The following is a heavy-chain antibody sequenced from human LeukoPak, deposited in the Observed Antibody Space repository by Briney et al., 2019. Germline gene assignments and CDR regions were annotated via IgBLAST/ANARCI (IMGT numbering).Heavy chain of an antibody. V-gene: IGHV4-61*01. J-gene: IGHJ5*02. CDR1: GGSISSGSSA. CDR3: ARVEAAGKPEYNWFDP. D-gene: IGHD6-13*01. CDR2: IYYSGST. Sequence: PSQTLSLTCAVSGGSISSGSSAWSWIRQPPGKGLEWIGYIYYSGSTNYNPSLKSRVTISVDTSKNQFSLKLSSVTAADTAVYYCARVEAAGKPEYNWFDPWGQGTLVTVSS.